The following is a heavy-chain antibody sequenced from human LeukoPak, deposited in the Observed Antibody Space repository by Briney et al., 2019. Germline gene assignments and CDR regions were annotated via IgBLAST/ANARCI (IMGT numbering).Heavy chain of an antibody. CDR3: AREPYSSAWLFDY. Sequence: GGSLRLSCAASGFTFGSYTMNWVRQAPGKGLEWVSSISSSSSYIYYADSMKGRFTISRDNAKNSLYLQLNGLTAEDTAVYYCAREPYSSAWLFDYWGQETLVTVSS. CDR1: GFTFGSYT. J-gene: IGHJ4*02. CDR2: ISSSSSYI. D-gene: IGHD6-19*01. V-gene: IGHV3-21*01.